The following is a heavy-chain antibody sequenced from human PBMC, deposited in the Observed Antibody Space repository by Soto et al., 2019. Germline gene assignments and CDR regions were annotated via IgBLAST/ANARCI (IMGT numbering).Heavy chain of an antibody. D-gene: IGHD3-10*01. CDR1: GFTFSSYS. Sequence: EVQLVESGGGLVKPGGSLRLSCAASGFTFSSYSMNWVRQAPGKGLEWVSSISVSSSYIYYADSVKGRFSISRDNARNSLYLQMNSLRAEDTAVYYFARDGATMVRGVIVRIDYWGQGTLVTVSS. CDR3: ARDGATMVRGVIVRIDY. CDR2: ISVSSSYI. V-gene: IGHV3-21*02. J-gene: IGHJ4*02.